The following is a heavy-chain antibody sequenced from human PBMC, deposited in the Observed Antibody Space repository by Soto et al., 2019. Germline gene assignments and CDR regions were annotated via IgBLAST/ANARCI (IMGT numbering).Heavy chain of an antibody. D-gene: IGHD5-12*01. CDR2: INPNSGGT. CDR3: ARELDIVATPDPYYFDY. CDR1: GYTFTGYY. J-gene: IGHJ4*02. V-gene: IGHV1-2*02. Sequence: ASVKVSCKASGYTFTGYYMHWVRRAPGQGLEWMGWINPNSGGTNYAQKFQGRVTMTRDTSISTAYMELSRLRSDDTAVYYCARELDIVATPDPYYFDYWGQGTLVTVSS.